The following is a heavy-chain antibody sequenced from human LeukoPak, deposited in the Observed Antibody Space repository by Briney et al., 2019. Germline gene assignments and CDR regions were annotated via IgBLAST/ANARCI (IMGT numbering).Heavy chain of an antibody. D-gene: IGHD3-10*01. V-gene: IGHV1-2*02. CDR2: INPNSGGT. J-gene: IGHJ4*02. CDR3: ARDRELWFGGVLAPSRFPNDY. CDR1: GYTFTGYY. Sequence: GASVKVSCKASGYTFTGYYMHWVRQAPGQGLEWMGWINPNSGGTNYAQKFQGRVTMTRDTSISTAYMELSRLRSDDTAVYYCARDRELWFGGVLAPSRFPNDYWGQGTLVTVSS.